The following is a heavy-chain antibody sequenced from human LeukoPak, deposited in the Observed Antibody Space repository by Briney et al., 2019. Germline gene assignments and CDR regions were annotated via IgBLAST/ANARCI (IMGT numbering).Heavy chain of an antibody. V-gene: IGHV3-30*18. Sequence: GGSLRLSCAASGFTFSSYGMHWVRQAPGKGLEWVAVISYDGSNKYYADSVKGRFTISRDNSKDTLYLQMNSLRAEDTAVYYCAKVAPYSSSWYGGRGYYYYGMDVWGQGTTVTVSS. CDR2: ISYDGSNK. CDR3: AKVAPYSSSWYGGRGYYYYGMDV. D-gene: IGHD6-13*01. CDR1: GFTFSSYG. J-gene: IGHJ6*02.